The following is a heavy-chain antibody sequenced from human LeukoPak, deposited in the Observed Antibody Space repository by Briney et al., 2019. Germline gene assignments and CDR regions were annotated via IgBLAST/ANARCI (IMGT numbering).Heavy chain of an antibody. Sequence: PGGSLRLSCAPSGFTFSSYCMIWVRQAPEKGRVYVSNMNSDGSTTNYVESVKGRFTISRDNAKNTLYLQMDSRRAEDTAVYYCGRDNTGSVDYWGQGTLVTVSS. V-gene: IGHV3-74*01. J-gene: IGHJ4*02. D-gene: IGHD3-10*01. CDR1: GFTFSSYC. CDR2: MNSDGSTT. CDR3: GRDNTGSVDY.